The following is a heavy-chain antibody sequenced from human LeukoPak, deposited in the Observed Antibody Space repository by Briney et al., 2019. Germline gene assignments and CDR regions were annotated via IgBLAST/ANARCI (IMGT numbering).Heavy chain of an antibody. D-gene: IGHD6-19*01. V-gene: IGHV4-30-4*01. CDR1: GGSITSGDYY. CDR3: ARSLMDGSGWAIDY. CDR2: IYYTGST. Sequence: PSQTLSLTCTVSGGSITSGDYYWSWIRQPPGKCLEWIGYIYYTGSTYYNPSLKSRVTISVDTSKNQFSLKLNSVTAADTAVYYCARSLMDGSGWAIDYWGQGTLVTVSS. J-gene: IGHJ4*02.